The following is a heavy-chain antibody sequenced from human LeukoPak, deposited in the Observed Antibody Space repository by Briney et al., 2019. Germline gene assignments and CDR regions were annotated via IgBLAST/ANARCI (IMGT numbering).Heavy chain of an antibody. Sequence: SETLSLTCTVSGGSISSYYWSWIRQPAGKGLEWIGRIYTSGSTNYNPSLKSRVTTSVDTSKNQFSLKLSSVTAADTAVYYCARVYYDSSGYNWFDPWGQGTLVTVSS. CDR1: GGSISSYY. CDR3: ARVYYDSSGYNWFDP. D-gene: IGHD3-22*01. J-gene: IGHJ5*02. V-gene: IGHV4-4*07. CDR2: IYTSGST.